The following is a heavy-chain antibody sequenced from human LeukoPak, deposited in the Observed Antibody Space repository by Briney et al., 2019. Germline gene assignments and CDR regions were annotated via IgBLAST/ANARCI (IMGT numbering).Heavy chain of an antibody. J-gene: IGHJ6*03. V-gene: IGHV1-46*01. D-gene: IGHD2-2*01. CDR2: INPSGGST. Sequence: GASVKVSCKASGYTFTSYYMHWVRQAPGQGLEWMGIINPSGGSTSYAQKFQGRVTMTRDMSTSTVYMELSSLRSEDTAVYYCARGSRDCSSTSCYVRYYYYYYMDVWGKGTTVTVSS. CDR3: ARGSRDCSSTSCYVRYYYYYYMDV. CDR1: GYTFTSYY.